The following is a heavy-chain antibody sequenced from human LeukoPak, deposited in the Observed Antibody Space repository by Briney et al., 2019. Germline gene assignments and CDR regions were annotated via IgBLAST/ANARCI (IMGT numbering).Heavy chain of an antibody. Sequence: GGSLRLSCAASGFTFSSYWMSWVRQAPGKGLEWVANIKQDGSEKYYVDSVKGRFTISRDNAKNSLYLQMNSLRAEDTAVYYCARXVYXYXXXXXNDYXGXGXLVTVS. D-gene: IGHD3-22*01. V-gene: IGHV3-7*01. CDR1: GFTFSSYW. CDR3: ARXVYXYXXXXXNDY. CDR2: IKQDGSEK. J-gene: IGHJ4*02.